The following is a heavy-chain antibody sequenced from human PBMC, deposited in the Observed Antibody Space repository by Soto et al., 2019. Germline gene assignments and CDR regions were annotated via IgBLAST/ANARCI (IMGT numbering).Heavy chain of an antibody. J-gene: IGHJ6*02. D-gene: IGHD6-13*01. CDR1: GYTFTSYY. CDR2: INPSGGST. V-gene: IGHV1-46*01. Sequence: GASVKVSCKASGYTFTSYYMHWVRQAPGQGLEWMGIINPSGGSTSYAQKFQGRVTMTRDTSTSTVYMELSSLRSEDTAVYYCARDLGIAAAGGRGYYDGMDVWGQGTTVTVSS. CDR3: ARDLGIAAAGGRGYYDGMDV.